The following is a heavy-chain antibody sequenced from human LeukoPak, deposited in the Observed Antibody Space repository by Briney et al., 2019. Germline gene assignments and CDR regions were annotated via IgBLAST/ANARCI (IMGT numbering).Heavy chain of an antibody. CDR1: GGTFSSYA. CDR2: IIPIFGTA. CDR3: ARDQAYDSSGYYYEEGFDY. Sequence: GASVKVSCKASGGTFSSYAISWVRQAPGQGLEWMGGIIPIFGTANYAQKFQGRVTITADESTSTAYMELSSLRSEYTAVYYCARDQAYDSSGYYYEEGFDYWGQGTLVTVSS. D-gene: IGHD3-22*01. V-gene: IGHV1-69*13. J-gene: IGHJ4*02.